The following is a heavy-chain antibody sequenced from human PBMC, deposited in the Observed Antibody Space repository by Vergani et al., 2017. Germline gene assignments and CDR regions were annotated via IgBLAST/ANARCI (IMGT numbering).Heavy chain of an antibody. CDR2: ISGSGGST. V-gene: IGHV3-23*01. CDR3: AKSRTAMVTLGHMDV. CDR1: GFPFSSYA. J-gene: IGHJ6*03. D-gene: IGHD5-18*01. Sequence: EVQLLESGGGLVQPGGSLRLSCAASGFPFSSYAMSWVRQAPGKGLEWVSAISGSGGSTYYADSVKGRFTISRDNSKNTLYLQMNSLRDEDTAVYYCAKSRTAMVTLGHMDVWGKGTTVTVSS.